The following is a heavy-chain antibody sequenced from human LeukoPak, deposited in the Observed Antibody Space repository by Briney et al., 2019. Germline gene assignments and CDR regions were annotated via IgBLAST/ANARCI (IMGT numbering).Heavy chain of an antibody. J-gene: IGHJ4*02. CDR1: GFTFSSYW. CDR2: INPGGSSI. D-gene: IGHD1-14*01. Sequence: GRSLRLSCAASGFTFSSYWMHWVRQVPGKGLVWVARINPGGSSITYADSVKGRFTISRDNAKNTLYRQMDSLRAEDTGVYYCARSNQADDYWGQGTLVTVSS. V-gene: IGHV3-74*01. CDR3: ARSNQADDY.